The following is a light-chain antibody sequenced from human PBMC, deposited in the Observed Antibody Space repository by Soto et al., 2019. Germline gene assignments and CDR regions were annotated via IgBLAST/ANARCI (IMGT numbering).Light chain of an antibody. J-gene: IGKJ4*01. Sequence: EIVLPQSPATLPLSPGERATLSCRASQSVSSSLAWYQQKPGQAPRLLIYDASNRATGIPARFSGSGSGTDFTLTISSLEPEDFAVYYCQQRSNWPLTFGGGTKVEIK. CDR3: QQRSNWPLT. CDR2: DAS. CDR1: QSVSSS. V-gene: IGKV3-11*01.